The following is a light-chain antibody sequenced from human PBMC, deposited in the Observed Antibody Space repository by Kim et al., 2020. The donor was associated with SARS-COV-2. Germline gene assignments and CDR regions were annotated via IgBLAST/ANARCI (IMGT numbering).Light chain of an antibody. CDR2: EDA. CDR3: CSYAGSRTLV. V-gene: IGLV2-23*01. Sequence: GRSLTSYSTGTSSGVGSYDLVACYQQHPGKAPKLMIYEDAKRPSGVSNRFSGSKSGNTASLTISGLQAEDEAEYYCCSYAGSRTLVFGGGTQLTVL. CDR1: SSGVGSYDL. J-gene: IGLJ2*01.